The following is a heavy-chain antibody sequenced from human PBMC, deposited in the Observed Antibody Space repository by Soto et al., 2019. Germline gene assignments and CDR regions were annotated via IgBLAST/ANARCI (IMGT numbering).Heavy chain of an antibody. CDR3: ARVRAADGTNWFDP. J-gene: IGHJ5*02. Sequence: PSETLSVTCAVSGGSISIGGYSWSWIRQPPGKGLEWIGYIYHSGSTYYNPSLKSRVTISVDRSKNQFPLKLSSVTAADTAVYYCARVRAADGTNWFDPWGQGTMVTVSS. V-gene: IGHV4-30-2*01. CDR2: IYHSGST. CDR1: GGSISIGGYS. D-gene: IGHD6-13*01.